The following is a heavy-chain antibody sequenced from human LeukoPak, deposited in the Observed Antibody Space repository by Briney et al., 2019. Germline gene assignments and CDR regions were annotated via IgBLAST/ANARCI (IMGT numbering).Heavy chain of an antibody. CDR2: IYHSGST. Sequence: PSETLSLTCTVSGGSISSGGYYWSWIRQPPGKGLEWIGYIYHSGSTYYNPSLKSRVTISVDRSKNQFSLKLSSVTAADTAVYYCARKGYTIGSFDYWGQGTLVTVSS. CDR3: ARKGYTIGSFDY. V-gene: IGHV4-30-2*01. J-gene: IGHJ4*02. CDR1: GGSISSGGYY. D-gene: IGHD5-18*01.